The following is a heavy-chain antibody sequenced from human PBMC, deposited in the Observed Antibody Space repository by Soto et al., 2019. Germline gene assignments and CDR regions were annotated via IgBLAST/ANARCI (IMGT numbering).Heavy chain of an antibody. Sequence: EVQLVESGGGLVQPGGSLRLSCAASGFTFSSYWMHWVRQAPGKGLVWVSRINSDGSSTSYADSVKGRFTISRDNDKNTLYLQMNSLRAEDTAVYYCARGDYIWGSYRYTGANWFDPWGQGTLVTVSS. J-gene: IGHJ5*02. CDR2: INSDGSST. CDR3: ARGDYIWGSYRYTGANWFDP. D-gene: IGHD3-16*02. CDR1: GFTFSSYW. V-gene: IGHV3-74*01.